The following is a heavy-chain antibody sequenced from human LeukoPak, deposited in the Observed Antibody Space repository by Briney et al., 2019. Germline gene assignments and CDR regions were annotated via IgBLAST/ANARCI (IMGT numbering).Heavy chain of an antibody. CDR2: ISGSGDTT. J-gene: IGHJ4*02. CDR3: AKGRQARWLQSLFDY. D-gene: IGHD5-24*01. V-gene: IGHV3-23*01. Sequence: PGGSLRLSCATSGFNFSSYAMSWVRQAPGKGLEWVSGISGSGDTTYYADSVKGRFTISRDNSKNTLYLQMNSLRAEDTAVYYCAKGRQARWLQSLFDYWGREPWSPSPQ. CDR1: GFNFSSYA.